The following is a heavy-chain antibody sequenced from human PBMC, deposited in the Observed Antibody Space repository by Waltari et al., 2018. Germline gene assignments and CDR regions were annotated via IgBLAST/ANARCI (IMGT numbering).Heavy chain of an antibody. CDR3: AGIRRGYWFFDL. CDR2: ISSSSDWI. CDR1: GFTFTNYS. D-gene: IGHD3-10*01. Sequence: DVQLVESGGGLVQPGGSLRLSCAASGFTFTNYSMNWVRQAPGKGLEWIAYISSSSDWIYSADSVKGRFTISRDNAKNSVYLQMNSLRADDTAVYYCAGIRRGYWFFDLWGRGTLVTVSS. V-gene: IGHV3-48*04. J-gene: IGHJ2*01.